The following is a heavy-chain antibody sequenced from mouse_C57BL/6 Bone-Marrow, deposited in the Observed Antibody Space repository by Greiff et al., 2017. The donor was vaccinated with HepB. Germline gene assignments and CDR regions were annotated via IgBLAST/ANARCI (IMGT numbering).Heavy chain of an antibody. CDR1: GFNIKDDY. CDR2: IDPENGDT. J-gene: IGHJ2*01. D-gene: IGHD2-14*01. CDR3: TTRGYSDYFDY. V-gene: IGHV14-4*01. Sequence: EVQLVESGAELVRPGASVKLSCTASGFNIKDDYMHWVKQRPEQGLEWIGWIDPENGDTEYASKFQGKATITADTSSNTAYLQLSSLTSEDTAVYYCTTRGYSDYFDYWGQGTTLTVSS.